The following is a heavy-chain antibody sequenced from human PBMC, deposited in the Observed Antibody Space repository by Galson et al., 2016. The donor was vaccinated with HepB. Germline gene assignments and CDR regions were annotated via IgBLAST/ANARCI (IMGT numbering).Heavy chain of an antibody. V-gene: IGHV3-23*01. CDR1: GFMFKNYG. D-gene: IGHD1/OR15-1a*01. CDR2: IQPSGQNT. J-gene: IGHJ5*02. Sequence: SLRLSCAASGFMFKNYGMTWVRQAPGQGLEWVSTIQPSGQNTHDAESVRGRFTISRDNTKDTLYLKIDGLRAEDTAVYFCMKDPSTWEGTTLMTWGVGTLVIVSS. CDR3: MKDPSTWEGTTLMT.